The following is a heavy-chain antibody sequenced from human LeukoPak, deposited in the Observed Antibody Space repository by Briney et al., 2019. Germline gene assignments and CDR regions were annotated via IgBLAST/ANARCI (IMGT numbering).Heavy chain of an antibody. CDR3: ARVRIGQQLDKYYYYAMDV. J-gene: IGHJ6*02. V-gene: IGHV1-2*02. CDR1: GYTFTDYY. Sequence: ASVKVSCKASGYTFTDYYMHWVRQAPGQGLEWMGWIHPNSGGTNYAQKFQGRVTMTTGTSISTAYMEVSRLRSDDTAVYYCARVRIGQQLDKYYYYAMDVWGQGTTVTVSS. CDR2: IHPNSGGT. D-gene: IGHD6-13*01.